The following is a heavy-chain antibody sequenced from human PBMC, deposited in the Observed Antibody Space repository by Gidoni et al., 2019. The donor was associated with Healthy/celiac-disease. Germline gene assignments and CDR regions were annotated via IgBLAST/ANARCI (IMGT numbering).Heavy chain of an antibody. CDR1: GYTFASYG. V-gene: IGHV1-18*01. CDR2: ISAYNGNT. CDR3: ARGGGPYYDILTGYFGNWFDP. J-gene: IGHJ5*02. Sequence: QVQLVQSGAGVKKPGASVKVSCKASGYTFASYGISWVRQAPGQGLEWMGWISAYNGNTNFAQKLQGRVTMTTDTSTSTAYMELRSLRSDDTAVYYCARGGGPYYDILTGYFGNWFDPWGQGTPVTVSS. D-gene: IGHD3-9*01.